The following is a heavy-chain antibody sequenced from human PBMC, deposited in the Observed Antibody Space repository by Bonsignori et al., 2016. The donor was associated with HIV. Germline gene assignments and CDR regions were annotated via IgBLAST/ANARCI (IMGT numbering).Heavy chain of an antibody. D-gene: IGHD5-24*01. V-gene: IGHV3-53*04. J-gene: IGHJ4*02. Sequence: EVQLVESGGGLVQPGGSLRLSCAASGFTISNKYMTWVRQAPGKGLEWVSVIYSGGSTFYIDSVKGRFTISRHNSENTLFLQMNSLRTEDTAVYYCARGGDGYNALSPFDYWGQGTLVTV. CDR1: GFTISNKY. CDR2: IYSGGST. CDR3: ARGGDGYNALSPFDY.